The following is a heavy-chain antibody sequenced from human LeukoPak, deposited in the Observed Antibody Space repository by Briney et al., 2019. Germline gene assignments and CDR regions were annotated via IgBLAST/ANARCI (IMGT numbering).Heavy chain of an antibody. CDR1: GFTFSSYW. CDR2: IKSDGST. J-gene: IGHJ5*01. V-gene: IGHV3-74*01. D-gene: IGHD3-10*01. Sequence: GGSLRLSCAASGFTFSSYWMHWVRQTPGKGLMWVARIKSDGSTIYADSVQGRFIISRDNAKNMVYLQMNSLRADDTAIYYRTRAITYFYGSVTYDWFDSWGQGTRVTVSS. CDR3: TRAITYFYGSVTYDWFDS.